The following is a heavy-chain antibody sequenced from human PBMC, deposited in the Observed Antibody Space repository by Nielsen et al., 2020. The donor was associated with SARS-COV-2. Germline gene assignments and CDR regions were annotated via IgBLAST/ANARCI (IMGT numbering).Heavy chain of an antibody. Sequence: ASAKVSCKASGYTFTIYGISWVRQAPGQGLEWMGWISAYNGNTNYAQKLQGRVTMTTDTSTSTAYMELRSLRSDDAAVYYCARRSSSSWYTPYYYYGMDVWGQGTTVTVSS. J-gene: IGHJ6*02. V-gene: IGHV1-18*01. CDR2: ISAYNGNT. CDR1: GYTFTIYG. CDR3: ARRSSSSWYTPYYYYGMDV. D-gene: IGHD6-13*01.